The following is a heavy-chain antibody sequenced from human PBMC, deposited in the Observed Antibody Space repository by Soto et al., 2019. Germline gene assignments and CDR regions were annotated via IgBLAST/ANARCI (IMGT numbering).Heavy chain of an antibody. CDR3: APRLGGSGWTEGYFDF. CDR2: IYWYDDK. V-gene: IGHV2-5*01. Sequence: QITLQVAGPTLVEPTEALALTWSFSGFSRTTSPKGVAWYPQPIGKALEWLVVIYWYDDKRYNPSLKNRITITKDTSKHEVALTMTDMEPKDTATYFCAPRLGGSGWTEGYFDFWRQGILVTVS. J-gene: IGHJ4*02. CDR1: GFSRTTSPKG. D-gene: IGHD3-10*01.